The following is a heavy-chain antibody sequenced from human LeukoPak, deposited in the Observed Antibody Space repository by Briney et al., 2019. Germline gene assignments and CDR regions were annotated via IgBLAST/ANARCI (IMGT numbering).Heavy chain of an antibody. CDR3: ARGGSSSWYYFDY. J-gene: IGHJ4*02. D-gene: IGHD6-13*01. V-gene: IGHV4-30-4*07. Sequence: SETLSLTCAVSGGSISSGGYPWSWIRQPPGKGLEWIGYIYYSGSTYYNPSLKSRVTISVDTSKNQFSLKLSSVTAADTAVYYCARGGSSSWYYFDYWGQGTLVTVSS. CDR1: GGSISSGGYP. CDR2: IYYSGST.